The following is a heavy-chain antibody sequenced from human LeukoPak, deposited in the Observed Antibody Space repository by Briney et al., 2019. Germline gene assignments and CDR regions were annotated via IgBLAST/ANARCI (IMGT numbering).Heavy chain of an antibody. J-gene: IGHJ5*02. Sequence: GGSLRLSCAASEFSFSIYAMSWVRQAPGKGLEWASSITSSGESTYYAGSVKGRFTISRDNSKNTVYLQMNSLRAEDTAVYYCARDRPNYYGSNGHYYQRNGDPWGQGTLVTVSS. CDR2: ITSSGEST. D-gene: IGHD3-22*01. CDR1: EFSFSIYA. V-gene: IGHV3-23*01. CDR3: ARDRPNYYGSNGHYYQRNGDP.